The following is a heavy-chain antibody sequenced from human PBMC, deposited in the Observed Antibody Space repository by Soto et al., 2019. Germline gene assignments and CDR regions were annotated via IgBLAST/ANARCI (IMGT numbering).Heavy chain of an antibody. Sequence: SETLSLTCTVSGGSISSYYWSWSRQLPGKGLEWIGCLYYSGGTTYNPSLKSRVTISLDTSKNQFSLKLYSVTAADTAVYYCARERYYDSSGLGPVYYFDYWGQGTLVTV. CDR3: ARERYYDSSGLGPVYYFDY. D-gene: IGHD3-22*01. CDR1: GGSISSYY. CDR2: LYYSGGT. J-gene: IGHJ4*02. V-gene: IGHV4-59*12.